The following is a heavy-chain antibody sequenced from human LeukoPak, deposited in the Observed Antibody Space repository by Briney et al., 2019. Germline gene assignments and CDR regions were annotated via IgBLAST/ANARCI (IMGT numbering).Heavy chain of an antibody. CDR2: ISANNGVT. CDR3: ARAPSYGDYGGDH. Sequence: VASMKVSCKASGYTFTNYGISWVRQAPGQGLEWMGWISANNGVTNYAQKLQGRATMTTDTSTNTAYMELGSLRSDDTAVYYCARAPSYGDYGGDHWGQGTLLTVSS. V-gene: IGHV1-18*01. D-gene: IGHD4-17*01. J-gene: IGHJ4*02. CDR1: GYTFTNYG.